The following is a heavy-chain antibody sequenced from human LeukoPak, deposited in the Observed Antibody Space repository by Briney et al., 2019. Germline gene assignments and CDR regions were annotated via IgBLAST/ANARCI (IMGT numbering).Heavy chain of an antibody. CDR3: ARQNSGSPKRRTYYYYYMDV. V-gene: IGHV4-39*01. Sequence: PSETLSLTCTVSGGSISSSSYYWGWIRQPPGKGLEWIGSIYYSGSTYYNPSLKSRVTISVDTSKNQFSLKLSSVTAADTAVYYCARQNSGSPKRRTYYYYYMDVWGKGTTVTISS. CDR1: GGSISSSSYY. CDR2: IYYSGST. D-gene: IGHD1-26*01. J-gene: IGHJ6*03.